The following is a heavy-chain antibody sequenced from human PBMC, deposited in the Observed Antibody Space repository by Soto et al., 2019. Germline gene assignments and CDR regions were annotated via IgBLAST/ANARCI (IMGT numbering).Heavy chain of an antibody. CDR2: IYYSGST. Sequence: LASAVCWDRMNSSDFGWIRKQPGKGLEWIGYIYYSGSTNYNPSLKSRVTISVDTSKNQFSLKLSSVTAADTAVYYCAREGYGEGYYYYGMDVWGQGTTVTVSS. CDR3: AREGYGEGYYYYGMDV. CDR1: WDRMNSSD. J-gene: IGHJ6*02. V-gene: IGHV4-59*01. D-gene: IGHD5-12*01.